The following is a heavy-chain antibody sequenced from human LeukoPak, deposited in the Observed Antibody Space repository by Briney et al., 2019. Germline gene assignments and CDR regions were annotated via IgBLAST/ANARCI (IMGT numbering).Heavy chain of an antibody. CDR3: ARTELGSYDYVWGSYRSYYFDY. V-gene: IGHV4-34*01. D-gene: IGHD3-16*02. J-gene: IGHJ4*02. CDR1: GGSFSGYY. CDR2: INHSGST. Sequence: PSETLSLTCAVYGGSFSGYYWSWIGQPPGKGLEWIGEINHSGSTNYNPSLKSRVTISVDTSKNQFSLKLSSVTAADTAVYYCARTELGSYDYVWGSYRSYYFDYWGQGTLVTVSS.